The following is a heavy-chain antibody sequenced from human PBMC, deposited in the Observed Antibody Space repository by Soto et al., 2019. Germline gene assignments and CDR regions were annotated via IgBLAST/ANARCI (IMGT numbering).Heavy chain of an antibody. J-gene: IGHJ4*02. Sequence: GESLKLSCKGSGYSFTTYWISLVRQMPGKGLEWMGRIDPRDSRTSYSPSFQGHVTISADKSINTAYLQWSSLTASDTAIYYCARQFSGYYFDSWGQGTLVTVSS. CDR2: IDPRDSRT. V-gene: IGHV5-10-1*01. D-gene: IGHD6-25*01. CDR1: GYSFTTYW. CDR3: ARQFSGYYFDS.